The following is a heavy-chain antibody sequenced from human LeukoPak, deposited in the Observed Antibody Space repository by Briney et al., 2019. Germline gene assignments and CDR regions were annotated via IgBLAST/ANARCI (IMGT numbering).Heavy chain of an antibody. CDR3: ASGLVATKTYYFDY. J-gene: IGHJ4*02. V-gene: IGHV4-59*01. CDR2: IYYSGST. Sequence: PSETLSLTCTVSGGSISSYYWSWIRQPPGKGLEWIGYIYYSGSTNYNPSLKSRVTISVDTSKNQFSLKLSSVTAADTAVYYCASGLVATKTYYFDYWGQGTLVTVSS. D-gene: IGHD5-12*01. CDR1: GGSISSYY.